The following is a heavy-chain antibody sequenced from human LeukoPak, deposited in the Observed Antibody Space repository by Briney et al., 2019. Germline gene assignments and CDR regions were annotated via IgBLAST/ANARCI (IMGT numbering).Heavy chain of an antibody. J-gene: IGHJ3*02. Sequence: GGSLRLSCVVSGFTFSNYGMNWDRQSSGKGLEWVSSISSSSHYIYYADSVKGRFTISRDNAKNSLYLQMDSLRAEDTAVYYCTRDTYLGYDFWSGDNAFDIWGQGTVVTVSS. V-gene: IGHV3-21*01. CDR3: TRDTYLGYDFWSGDNAFDI. D-gene: IGHD3-3*01. CDR1: GFTFSNYG. CDR2: ISSSSHYI.